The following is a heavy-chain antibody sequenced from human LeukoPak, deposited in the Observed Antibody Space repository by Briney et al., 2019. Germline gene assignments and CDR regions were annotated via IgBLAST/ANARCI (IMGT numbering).Heavy chain of an antibody. Sequence: SETLSLTCTVSGGSISSYYWSWIRQPPGKGLEWIGYIYHSGSTYYNPSLKSRVTISVDRSKNQFSLKLSSVTAADTAVYYCARQDTAMVLDYWGQGTLVTVSS. J-gene: IGHJ4*02. CDR2: IYHSGST. CDR1: GGSISSYY. CDR3: ARQDTAMVLDY. V-gene: IGHV4-59*08. D-gene: IGHD5-18*01.